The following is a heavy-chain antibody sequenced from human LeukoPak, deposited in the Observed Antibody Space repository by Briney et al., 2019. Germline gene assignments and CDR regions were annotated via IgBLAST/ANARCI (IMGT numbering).Heavy chain of an antibody. Sequence: PGGSLRLSCTASGFSFNTHPMDWVRQAPGKGLEWISYIRSSSDLIYYADSVKGRFTISRDNDKKTLYLQMNSLRAEDTAVYYCARKAAARPQWYFDLWGRGTLVTVSS. CDR1: GFSFNTHP. D-gene: IGHD6-6*01. CDR3: ARKAAARPQWYFDL. V-gene: IGHV3-48*04. J-gene: IGHJ2*01. CDR2: IRSSSDLI.